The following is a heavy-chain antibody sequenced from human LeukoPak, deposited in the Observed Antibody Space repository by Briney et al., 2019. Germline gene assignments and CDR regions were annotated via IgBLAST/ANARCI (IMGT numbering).Heavy chain of an antibody. CDR1: GFTFSSYA. J-gene: IGHJ6*02. CDR3: ARNNGMDV. Sequence: GGSLRLSCAASGFTFSSYAMSWVRQAPGKGLEWVSAISGSGGSTYYADSVKGRFTISKDNAKNSLYLQLNSLRAEDTALYHCARNNGMDVWGQGTTVIVSS. V-gene: IGHV3-23*01. CDR2: ISGSGGST.